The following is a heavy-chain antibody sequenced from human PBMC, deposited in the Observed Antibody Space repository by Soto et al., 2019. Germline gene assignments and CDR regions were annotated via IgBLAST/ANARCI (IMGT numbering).Heavy chain of an antibody. D-gene: IGHD5-12*01. CDR1: GFTFSSYG. CDR2: ISYDGSKK. Sequence: QVQLVESGGGVVQPGRSLRLSCAASGFTFSSYGMHWVRQAPGKWLEWVAVISYDGSKKYYADSVKGRFTISRDNSKNTLYLQMNSLRAEDTAVYYCAKDGEYSGYDLGQTYYFSYSGQGTLVTVSS. V-gene: IGHV3-30*18. J-gene: IGHJ4*02. CDR3: AKDGEYSGYDLGQTYYFSY.